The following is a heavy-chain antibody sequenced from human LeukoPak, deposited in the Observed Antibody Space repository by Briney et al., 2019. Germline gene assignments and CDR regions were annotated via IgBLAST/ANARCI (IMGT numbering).Heavy chain of an antibody. V-gene: IGHV4-34*01. CDR1: GCSFSGYY. CDR2: INHSGST. J-gene: IGHJ5*02. CDR3: ARGWRSTGYNWFDP. Sequence: PSGTLPLTCAVAGCSFSGYYWSWSRQPPGKGLEGSGEINHSGSTNYNTSLKSRVTISVDTSKNQFSLKLSSVTAADTAVYYCARGWRSTGYNWFDPWGQGTLVTVSS. D-gene: IGHD5/OR15-5a*01.